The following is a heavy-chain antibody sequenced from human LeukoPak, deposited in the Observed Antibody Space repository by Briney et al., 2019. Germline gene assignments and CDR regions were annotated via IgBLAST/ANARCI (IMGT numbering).Heavy chain of an antibody. CDR1: GGSFSGYY. J-gene: IGHJ4*02. V-gene: IGHV4-34*01. CDR3: ARGGVVAATFFDY. D-gene: IGHD2-15*01. CDR2: INHSGST. Sequence: SETLSLTCAVYGGSFSGYYWSWIRQPPGKGLEWIGEINHSGSTNYNPSLKGRVTISVDTSKNQFSLKLSSVTAADTAVYYCARGGVVAATFFDYWGQGTLVTVSS.